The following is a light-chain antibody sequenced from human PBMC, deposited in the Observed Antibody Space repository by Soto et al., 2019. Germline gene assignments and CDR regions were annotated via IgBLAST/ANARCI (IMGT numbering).Light chain of an antibody. Sequence: EIVLTQSPGTLSLSPGERATLSCRASQSVNSNYLAWYQQKPGQVPRPLIYGASIRAAGVPDRLSGSGSGTDFTLTISRLEPEDYALYYCQQYCTSPHTIGQGTKLEIK. V-gene: IGKV3-20*01. CDR3: QQYCTSPHT. J-gene: IGKJ2*01. CDR1: QSVNSNY. CDR2: GAS.